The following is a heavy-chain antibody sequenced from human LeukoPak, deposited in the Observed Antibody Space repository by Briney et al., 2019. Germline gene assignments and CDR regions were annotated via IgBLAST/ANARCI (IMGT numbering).Heavy chain of an antibody. V-gene: IGHV4-39*01. CDR1: GVSISSSNYY. J-gene: IGHJ4*02. CDR2: IYYSGNT. CDR3: ARQTGSGLFILP. Sequence: SETLSLTCTVSGVSISSSNYYWGWIRQPPGKGLEWIGSIYYSGNTYYNASFKSQVAISIDTSKKQFSLRLTSVTAADTAVYYCARQTGSGLFILPGGQGTLFTVSS. D-gene: IGHD3/OR15-3a*01.